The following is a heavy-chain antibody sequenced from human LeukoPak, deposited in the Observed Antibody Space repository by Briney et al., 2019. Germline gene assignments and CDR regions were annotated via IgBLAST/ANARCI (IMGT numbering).Heavy chain of an antibody. D-gene: IGHD3-10*01. Sequence: PGGSLRLSCAASGFTFSSYAMHWVRQAPGKGLEWVTLISYDGSNKYYADSVKGRFTISRDNSKNTLYLQMNSLRAEDTAVYYCARDHHYYFASGSLDYWGQGTLVTVSS. CDR3: ARDHHYYFASGSLDY. J-gene: IGHJ4*02. CDR1: GFTFSSYA. CDR2: ISYDGSNK. V-gene: IGHV3-30*04.